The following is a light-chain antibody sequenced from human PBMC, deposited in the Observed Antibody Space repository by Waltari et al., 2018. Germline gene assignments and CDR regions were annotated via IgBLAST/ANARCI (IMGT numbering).Light chain of an antibody. Sequence: IVLTLTPLSLSVSPGQPASISCKSSQSLLDSGRKTYLYWYLQKSGQPPQLLIYEVSNRFSGVPDRFSGSGSGTDFTLKISRVEAEDVGVYYCMQSLHRPLTYGGGTRVDI. V-gene: IGKV2D-29*01. CDR3: MQSLHRPLT. CDR2: EVS. J-gene: IGKJ4*01. CDR1: QSLLDSGRKTY.